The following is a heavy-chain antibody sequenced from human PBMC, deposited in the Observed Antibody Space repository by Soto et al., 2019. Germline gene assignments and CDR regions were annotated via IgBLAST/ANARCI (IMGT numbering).Heavy chain of an antibody. J-gene: IGHJ4*02. V-gene: IGHV3-30*18. D-gene: IGHD7-27*01. Sequence: GGSLRLSCAASGFTFSSYGMHWVRQAPGKGLEWVAVISYDGSNKYYADSVKGRFTISRDNSKNTLYLQMNSLRAEDTAVYYCAKGGPGDYFDYWGQGTLVTVSS. CDR2: ISYDGSNK. CDR3: AKGGPGDYFDY. CDR1: GFTFSSYG.